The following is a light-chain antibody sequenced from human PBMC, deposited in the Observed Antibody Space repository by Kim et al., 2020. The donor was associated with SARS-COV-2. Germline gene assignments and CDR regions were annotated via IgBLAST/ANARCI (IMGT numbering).Light chain of an antibody. CDR3: QQYGDSPKT. J-gene: IGKJ1*01. CDR1: QRVTRTY. V-gene: IGKV3-20*01. Sequence: SPGERATLSGRASQRVTRTYLAWYQQRPGQAPRLLISDVSSRATGIPDRFSGNGSGTDFTLTISRLEPEDFVMYYCQQYGDSPKTFGQGTKVDIK. CDR2: DVS.